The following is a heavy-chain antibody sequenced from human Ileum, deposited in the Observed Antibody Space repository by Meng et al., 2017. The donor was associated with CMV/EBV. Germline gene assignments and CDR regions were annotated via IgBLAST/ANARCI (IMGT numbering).Heavy chain of an antibody. CDR1: GFTFSSYS. D-gene: IGHD2-21*01. Sequence: GESLKISCAASGFTFSSYSMNWVRQAPEKGLGWVSYISSSSSTIYYADSVKGRFTISRENAKNSLYLQMNSLRAGDPAVYYCASDRRNYCGGDCRGRYYYYYGMDVWGQGTTVTVSS. CDR3: ASDRRNYCGGDCRGRYYYYYGMDV. V-gene: IGHV3-48*04. CDR2: ISSSSSTI. J-gene: IGHJ6*02.